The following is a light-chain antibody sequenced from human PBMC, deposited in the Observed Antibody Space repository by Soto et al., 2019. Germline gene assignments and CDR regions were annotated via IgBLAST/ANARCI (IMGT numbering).Light chain of an antibody. CDR2: DAS. CDR1: QSVSGW. Sequence: DIQMTQSPSTLSASVGDTVTVTCRASQSVSGWLAWYQQKPGEAPKLLIYDASTLESGVPSRFSGSRSGTEFTLTISSLQPDDFATYYCQQYNSYSWTFGQGTKVDI. CDR3: QQYNSYSWT. J-gene: IGKJ1*01. V-gene: IGKV1-5*01.